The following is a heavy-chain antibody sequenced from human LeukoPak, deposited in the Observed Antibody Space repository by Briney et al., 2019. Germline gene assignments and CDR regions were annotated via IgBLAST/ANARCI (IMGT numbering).Heavy chain of an antibody. J-gene: IGHJ4*02. Sequence: GGSLRLSCAASGFTFSVYWMTWVRQAPGKGLEWVATIDQYGGQQYYVDSVKGRFTISRDNAENSLFLQMNSLRADDTAVYYCAIEVWFRADSWGQGTPVTVSS. CDR3: AIEVWFRADS. V-gene: IGHV3-7*05. CDR2: IDQYGGQQ. D-gene: IGHD3-10*01. CDR1: GFTFSVYW.